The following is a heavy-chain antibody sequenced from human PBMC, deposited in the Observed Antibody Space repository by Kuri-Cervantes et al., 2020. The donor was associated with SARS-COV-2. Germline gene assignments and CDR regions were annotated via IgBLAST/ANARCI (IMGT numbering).Heavy chain of an antibody. D-gene: IGHD6-19*01. CDR2: IYSGGST. V-gene: IGHV3-66*02. CDR1: GFTVSSNY. CDR3: ARGFGYSSGWSFHFDY. Sequence: GESLKISCAASGFTVSSNYMSWVRQAPGKGLEWVSVIYSGGSTYYADSVKGRFTISRDNSKNTLYLQMNSLRAEDTAVYYCARGFGYSSGWSFHFDYWGQGTLVTVSS. J-gene: IGHJ4*02.